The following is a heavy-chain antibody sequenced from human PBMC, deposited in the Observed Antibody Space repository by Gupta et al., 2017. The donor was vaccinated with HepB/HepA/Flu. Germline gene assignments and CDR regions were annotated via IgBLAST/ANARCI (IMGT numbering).Heavy chain of an antibody. V-gene: IGHV4-39*01. D-gene: IGHD2-2*01. CDR2: VYYSGST. CDR3: ARQRGYCSIGTCYLAVDSWFDP. CDR1: GGSITSDTYF. J-gene: IGHJ5*02. Sequence: QLQLQESGPGLVKASETLSLTCTVSGGSITSDTYFWAWIRQPPGKGLEWIGSVYYSGSTDFNPSLQSRVTVSVDTSKNQFSLNLTSVTAADTAVYYCARQRGYCSIGTCYLAVDSWFDPWGQGTVVTVSS.